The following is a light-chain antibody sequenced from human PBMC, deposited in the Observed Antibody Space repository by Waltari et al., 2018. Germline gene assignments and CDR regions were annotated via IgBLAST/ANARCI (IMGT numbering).Light chain of an antibody. CDR1: SSDVGDYDF. J-gene: IGLJ1*01. CDR2: DVT. V-gene: IGLV2-11*01. Sequence: QSALTQPRSVSGSPGQSVTLSCTGTSSDVGDYDFVSSYQHHPDKAPKLIIYDVTKRPSGVPDRVSGSKSDNTASLTISGLQAEDEADYYCCSYAGTYINYVFGSGTTVTVL. CDR3: CSYAGTYINYV.